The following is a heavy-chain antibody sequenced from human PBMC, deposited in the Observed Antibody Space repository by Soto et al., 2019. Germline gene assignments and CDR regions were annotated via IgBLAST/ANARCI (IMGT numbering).Heavy chain of an antibody. J-gene: IGHJ4*02. CDR2: ISSSGSTI. CDR1: GFTFSDYY. V-gene: IGHV3-11*01. D-gene: IGHD3-10*01. CDR3: ARSARRVYYGSGSYPTLFDY. Sequence: GGSLIVSCAASGFTFSDYYMSWIRQAPGKGLEWVSYISSSGSTIYYADSVKGRFTISRDNAKNSLYLQMNSLRAEDTAVYYCARSARRVYYGSGSYPTLFDYWGQGTLVTVSS.